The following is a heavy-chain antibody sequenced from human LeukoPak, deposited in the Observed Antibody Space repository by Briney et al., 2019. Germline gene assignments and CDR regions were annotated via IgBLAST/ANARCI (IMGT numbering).Heavy chain of an antibody. D-gene: IGHD1-26*01. Sequence: PGRSLRLSCAASGFTFDDYAMHWVRQAPGKGLEWVSGISWNSGSIGYADSVKGRFTISRDNAKNSLYLQMNSLRAEDTALYYCAKARWELQRGYYFDYWGQGTLVTVSS. CDR1: GFTFDDYA. CDR3: AKARWELQRGYYFDY. V-gene: IGHV3-9*01. CDR2: ISWNSGSI. J-gene: IGHJ4*02.